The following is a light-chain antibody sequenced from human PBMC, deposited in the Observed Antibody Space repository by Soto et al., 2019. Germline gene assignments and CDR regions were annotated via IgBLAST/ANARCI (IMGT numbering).Light chain of an antibody. J-gene: IGKJ1*01. CDR1: QSISTY. Sequence: DIQMTQSPSSLPASVGDRVTITCRASQSISTYVNWYQQKAGKAPKLLIYDASSLYSGVPSRFSGSGSGTDFTLTISGLQREDFATYYCQQSDSTPRTFGLGTKVDIK. V-gene: IGKV1-39*01. CDR2: DAS. CDR3: QQSDSTPRT.